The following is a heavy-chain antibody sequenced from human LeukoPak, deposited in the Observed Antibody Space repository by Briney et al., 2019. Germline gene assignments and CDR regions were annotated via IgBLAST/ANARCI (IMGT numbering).Heavy chain of an antibody. J-gene: IGHJ4*02. D-gene: IGHD3-22*01. Sequence: ASVKVSCKASGGTFSSYAISWVRQAPGQGLEWMGGIIPIFGTANYAQKFQGRVTITAGESTSTAYMELSSLRSEDTAVYYCARADYYDSSGYFSFDYWGQGTLVTVSS. CDR3: ARADYYDSSGYFSFDY. CDR1: GGTFSSYA. V-gene: IGHV1-69*01. CDR2: IIPIFGTA.